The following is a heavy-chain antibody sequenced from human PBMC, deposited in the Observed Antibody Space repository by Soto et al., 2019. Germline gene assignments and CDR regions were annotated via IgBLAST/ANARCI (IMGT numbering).Heavy chain of an antibody. V-gene: IGHV3-48*03. CDR2: ISSSGSTI. CDR1: GFTFSSYD. CDR3: ERAGYCGGDCYDAFDI. D-gene: IGHD2-21*02. J-gene: IGHJ3*02. Sequence: GGSLRLSCAASGFTFSSYDMNWVRQAPGKGLEWVSYISSSGSTIYYADSVKGRFTISRANDKNSLYLQMNSLRAEDAAVYYGERAGYCGGDCYDAFDIWGQGTMVTVSS.